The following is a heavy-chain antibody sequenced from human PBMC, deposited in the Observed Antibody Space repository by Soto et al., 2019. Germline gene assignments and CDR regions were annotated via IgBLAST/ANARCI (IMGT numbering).Heavy chain of an antibody. CDR2: INHSGST. J-gene: IGHJ5*02. D-gene: IGHD2-2*01. Sequence: SETLSLTCAVYGGSFSGYYWSWIRQPPGKGLEWIGEINHSGSTNYNPSLKSRVTISVDTSKNQFSLKLSSVTAADTAVYYCARGPIDCSSTSCYAGVGIPSNPWGQGTLVTVSS. CDR3: ARGPIDCSSTSCYAGVGIPSNP. CDR1: GGSFSGYY. V-gene: IGHV4-34*01.